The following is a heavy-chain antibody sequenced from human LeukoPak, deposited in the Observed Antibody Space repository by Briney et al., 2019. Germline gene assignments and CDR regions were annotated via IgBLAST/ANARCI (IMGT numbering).Heavy chain of an antibody. Sequence: SETLSLTCSGSGGSISTYYWSWIRQPPGKGLEWIGYIYYSGSTNYNPSLKSRVTISLDTSKSQFSLKLTSVTAADTAVYYCARAPIPYDRSRTDYRFDPWGQGTLVTVAS. D-gene: IGHD3-16*01. J-gene: IGHJ5*02. V-gene: IGHV4-59*01. CDR3: ARAPIPYDRSRTDYRFDP. CDR1: GGSISTYY. CDR2: IYYSGST.